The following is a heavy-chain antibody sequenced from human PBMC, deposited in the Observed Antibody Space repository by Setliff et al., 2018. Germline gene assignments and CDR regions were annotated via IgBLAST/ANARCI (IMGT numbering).Heavy chain of an antibody. D-gene: IGHD3-10*01. CDR3: ATLGTMVRGVEFDY. J-gene: IGHJ4*02. CDR1: GDSISNYY. Sequence: SETLSLTCTVSGDSISNYYWNWIRQPPGKGLEWIGYIYYSGSTNYNPSLKSRVTISVDTSNNQFSLRLSSVTAADTAVYYCATLGTMVRGVEFDYWGQGTLVTVS. CDR2: IYYSGST. V-gene: IGHV4-59*13.